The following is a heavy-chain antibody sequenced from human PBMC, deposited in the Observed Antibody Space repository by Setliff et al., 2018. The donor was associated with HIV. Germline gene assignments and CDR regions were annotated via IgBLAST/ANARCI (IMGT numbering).Heavy chain of an antibody. Sequence: GGSLRLSCAASGFTSKTDAMHWVRQAPGKGLEWVAFIWYDGSNKEYGDSVKGRFTISRDNSKNMVYLEMNNLRGEDSAVYYCARDPAMSGWALADWGQGTQVTVSS. CDR3: ARDPAMSGWALAD. CDR1: GFTSKTDA. J-gene: IGHJ4*02. CDR2: IWYDGSNK. D-gene: IGHD6-19*01. V-gene: IGHV3-33*01.